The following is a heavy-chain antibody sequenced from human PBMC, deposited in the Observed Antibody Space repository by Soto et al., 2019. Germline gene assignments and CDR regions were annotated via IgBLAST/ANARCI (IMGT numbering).Heavy chain of an antibody. Sequence: PXETLSLTCDVSRYSINNNNWWSWVRQPPGGGLEWIGELHHGGSTNYNPSLESRATFSVDISKNQFFLKLSSVTAADTAVYYCTKNSAYALDYWGQGTLVTVSS. CDR1: RYSINNNNW. CDR3: TKNSAYALDY. D-gene: IGHD5-12*01. V-gene: IGHV4-4*02. CDR2: LHHGGST. J-gene: IGHJ4*02.